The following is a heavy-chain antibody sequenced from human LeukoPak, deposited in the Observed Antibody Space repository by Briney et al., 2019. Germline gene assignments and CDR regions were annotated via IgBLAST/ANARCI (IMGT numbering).Heavy chain of an antibody. CDR2: ISSNGGST. J-gene: IGHJ4*02. CDR1: GFTFSSYA. V-gene: IGHV3-64D*06. Sequence: PGGSLRLSCSASGFTFSSYAMHWVRQAPGKGLEYVSAISSNGGSTYYADSVKGRFTISRDNSKNTLYLQMSSLRAGDTAVYYCATMIVVVINMGTFDYWGQGTLVTVSS. D-gene: IGHD3-22*01. CDR3: ATMIVVVINMGTFDY.